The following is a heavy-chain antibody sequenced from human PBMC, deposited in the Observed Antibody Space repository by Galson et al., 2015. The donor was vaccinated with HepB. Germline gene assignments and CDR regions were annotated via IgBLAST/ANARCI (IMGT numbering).Heavy chain of an antibody. CDR2: TDPSDSYT. D-gene: IGHD3-10*01. V-gene: IGHV5-10-1*01. CDR3: ARHPPTYYYGSGSYRAGFDY. J-gene: IGHJ4*02. CDR1: GYSFTSYW. Sequence: QSGAEVKKPGESLRISCKGSGYSFTSYWISWVRQMPGKGLEWMGRTDPSDSYTNYSPSFQGHVTISADKSISTAYLQWSSLKASDTAMYYCARHPPTYYYGSGSYRAGFDYWGQGTLVTVSS.